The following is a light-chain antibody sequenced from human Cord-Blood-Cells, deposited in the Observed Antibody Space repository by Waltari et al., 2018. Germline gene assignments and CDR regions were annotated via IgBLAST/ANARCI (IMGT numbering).Light chain of an antibody. J-gene: IGKJ2*01. CDR2: KAS. Sequence: DIQMTQSPSTLSASVGDRVTITCRSSQSISSWLAWYQQKPGKAPKLLIYKASSLESGVPSRFCGSGSGTEFTLTSSSLQPDEFATYYCQEYNSYSYAFGQGTKLEIK. V-gene: IGKV1-5*03. CDR1: QSISSW. CDR3: QEYNSYSYA.